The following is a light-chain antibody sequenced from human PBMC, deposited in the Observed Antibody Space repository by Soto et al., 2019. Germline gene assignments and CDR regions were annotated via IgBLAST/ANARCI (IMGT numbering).Light chain of an antibody. CDR2: GAS. Sequence: EIVLTQSPGTLSLSPGERATLSCSASQSVSRTYLGWYQQKPGQAPRLLIYGASSRATGIPDRFSGSGSGTGFTLTIRRLEPEDFAVYYCHQYGSSPQTFGQGTRLEIK. V-gene: IGKV3-20*01. CDR1: QSVSRTY. CDR3: HQYGSSPQT. J-gene: IGKJ2*01.